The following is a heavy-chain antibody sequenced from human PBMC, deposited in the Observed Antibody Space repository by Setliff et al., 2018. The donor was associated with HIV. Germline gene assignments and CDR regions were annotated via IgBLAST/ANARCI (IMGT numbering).Heavy chain of an antibody. J-gene: IGHJ4*02. CDR2: IYYSGST. CDR3: ARDSDYYDSSGRHIRLFDY. V-gene: IGHV4-59*01. Sequence: SETLSLTCAVSGGSISSYYWSRIRQPPGKGLEWIGYIYYSGSTNYNPSLKSRVTISVDTSKNQFSLKLSSVTATDTAVYYCARDSDYYDSSGRHIRLFDYWGQGTLVTVSS. D-gene: IGHD3-22*01. CDR1: GGSISSYY.